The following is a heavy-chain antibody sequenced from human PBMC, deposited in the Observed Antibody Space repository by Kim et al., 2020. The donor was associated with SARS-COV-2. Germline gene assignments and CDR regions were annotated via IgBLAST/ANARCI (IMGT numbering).Heavy chain of an antibody. Sequence: SETLSLTCTVSGGSISSSSYYWGWIRQPPGKGLEWIGSIYYSGSTYYNPSLKSRVTISVDTSKNQFSLKPSSVTAADTAVYYCARQVSMITFTDWFDPWGQGTLVTVSS. V-gene: IGHV4-39*01. CDR1: GGSISSSSYY. J-gene: IGHJ5*02. CDR2: IYYSGST. CDR3: ARQVSMITFTDWFDP. D-gene: IGHD3-16*01.